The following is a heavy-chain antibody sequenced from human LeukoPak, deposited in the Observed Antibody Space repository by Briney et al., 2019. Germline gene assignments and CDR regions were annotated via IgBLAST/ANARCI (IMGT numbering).Heavy chain of an antibody. D-gene: IGHD2-8*02. CDR1: GFTFDDSA. CDR3: AKIDFGGVA. J-gene: IGHJ5*02. V-gene: IGHV3-9*01. CDR2: IGWNTASV. Sequence: GGSLRLSCAASGFTFDDSALHWVRQAPGKGLEWVSGIGWNTASVEYADSVKGRFTISRDNAKNSLFLQMNSLRVEDTAFYYCAKIDFGGVAWGQGTLVTVSS.